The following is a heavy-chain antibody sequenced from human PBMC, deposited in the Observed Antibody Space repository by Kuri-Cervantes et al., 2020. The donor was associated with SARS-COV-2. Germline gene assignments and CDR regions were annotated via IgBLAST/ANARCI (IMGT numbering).Heavy chain of an antibody. V-gene: IGHV3-23*01. CDR2: ISVSGGDT. D-gene: IGHD1-26*01. CDR1: GFTFSSYA. J-gene: IGHJ4*02. Sequence: GGSLRLSCAASGFTFSSYAMAWVRQAPGKGLEWVSDISVSGGDTHYADSVRGRFTISRDNSKNTLYLQVNSLRAEDTAVYFCARSQGEWDLLVPIAYWGRGTLVTVSS. CDR3: ARSQGEWDLLVPIAY.